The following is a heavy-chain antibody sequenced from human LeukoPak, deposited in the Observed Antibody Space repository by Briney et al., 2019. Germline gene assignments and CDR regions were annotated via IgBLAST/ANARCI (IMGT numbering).Heavy chain of an antibody. V-gene: IGHV1-69*06. Sequence: ASVKVSCKASGGTFSSYAISWVRQAPGQGLEWMGGIIPIFGTANYAQKFQGRVTITADKSTSTAYMELSSLRSEDTAVYYCATAHYYDSSGYYYYYYYMDVWGKGTTVTVSS. CDR1: GGTFSSYA. J-gene: IGHJ6*03. CDR3: ATAHYYDSSGYYYYYYYMDV. D-gene: IGHD3-22*01. CDR2: IIPIFGTA.